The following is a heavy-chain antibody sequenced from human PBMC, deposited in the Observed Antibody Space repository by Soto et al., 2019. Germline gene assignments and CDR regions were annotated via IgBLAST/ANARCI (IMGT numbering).Heavy chain of an antibody. CDR2: IYPGDSDT. D-gene: IGHD3-10*01. V-gene: IGHV5-51*01. CDR1: GYSFTSYW. CDR3: ARRPVGYGSGSYYFDY. J-gene: IGHJ4*02. Sequence: GESLKISCKGSGYSFTSYWIGWVRQMPGKGLEWMGIIYPGDSDTRYSPSFQGQVTISADKSISTAYLQWSSLKALDTAMYYCARRPVGYGSGSYYFDYWGQGTLVTVSS.